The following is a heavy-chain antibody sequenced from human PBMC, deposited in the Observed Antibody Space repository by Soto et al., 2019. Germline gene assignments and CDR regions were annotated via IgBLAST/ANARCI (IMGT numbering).Heavy chain of an antibody. V-gene: IGHV1-69*13. J-gene: IGHJ6*02. CDR1: GGTFSSYA. D-gene: IGHD6-6*01. Sequence: ASVKVSCKASGGTFSSYAISWVLQAPGQGLEWMGGIIPIFGTANYAQKFQGRVTITADESTSTAYMELSSLRSEDTAVYYCARGKAARPRGYYYYGMDVWGQGTTVTVSS. CDR2: IIPIFGTA. CDR3: ARGKAARPRGYYYYGMDV.